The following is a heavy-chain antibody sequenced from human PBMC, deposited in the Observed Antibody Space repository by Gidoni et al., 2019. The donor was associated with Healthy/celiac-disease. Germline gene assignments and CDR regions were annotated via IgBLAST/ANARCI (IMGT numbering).Heavy chain of an antibody. D-gene: IGHD3-3*01. V-gene: IGHV3-23*01. Sequence: EVQLLESGGGLVQPGGSLSVSCGAPGFTFSSYAMSRGRQAPGKGLEWVSAIRGSGGSTYYADSVKGRFTISRDNSKNTLYLQMNSLRAEDTAVYYCAKGAERYYDFWSGYPNDAFDIWGQGTMVTVSS. CDR1: GFTFSSYA. CDR3: AKGAERYYDFWSGYPNDAFDI. CDR2: IRGSGGST. J-gene: IGHJ3*02.